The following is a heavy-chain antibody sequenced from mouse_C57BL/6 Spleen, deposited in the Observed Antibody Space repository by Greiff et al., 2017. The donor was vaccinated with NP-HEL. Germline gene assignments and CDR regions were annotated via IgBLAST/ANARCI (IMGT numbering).Heavy chain of an antibody. V-gene: IGHV1-82*01. D-gene: IGHD1-1*01. J-gene: IGHJ2*01. CDR2: IYPGDGDT. Sequence: VKLVESGPELVKPGASVKISCKASGYAFSSSWMNWVKQRPGKGLEWIGRIYPGDGDTNYNGKFKGKATLTADKSSSTAYMQLSSLTSEDSAVYFCARGYYGSIYFDYWGQGTTLTVSS. CDR3: ARGYYGSIYFDY. CDR1: GYAFSSSW.